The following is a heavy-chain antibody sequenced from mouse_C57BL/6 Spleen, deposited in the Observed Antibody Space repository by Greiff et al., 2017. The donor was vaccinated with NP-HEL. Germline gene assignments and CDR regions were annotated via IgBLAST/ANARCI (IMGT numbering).Heavy chain of an antibody. CDR3: ARDYENYAMDY. D-gene: IGHD2-4*01. CDR1: GYTFTSYW. V-gene: IGHV1-52*01. CDR2: IDPSDSET. Sequence: QVQLKQPGAELVRPGSSVKLSCKASGYTFTSYWMHWVKQRPIQGLEWIGNIDPSDSETHYNQKFKDKATLTVDKSSSTAYMQLSSLTSEDSAVYYCARDYENYAMDYWGQGTSVTVSS. J-gene: IGHJ4*01.